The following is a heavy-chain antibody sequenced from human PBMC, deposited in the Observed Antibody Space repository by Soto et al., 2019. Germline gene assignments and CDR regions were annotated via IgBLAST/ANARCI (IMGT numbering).Heavy chain of an antibody. CDR2: INAGNGNT. J-gene: IGHJ4*02. D-gene: IGHD2-2*01. CDR3: ARDFSIVVVAPGD. V-gene: IGHV1-3*01. Sequence: ASVKVSCKASGYTFTSYAMHWVRQAPGQRLEWMGWINAGNGNTKYSQKFQGRVTITSDTSASTAYMELTSLRSEDTAVYYCARDFSIVVVAPGDWGQGTLVTVSS. CDR1: GYTFTSYA.